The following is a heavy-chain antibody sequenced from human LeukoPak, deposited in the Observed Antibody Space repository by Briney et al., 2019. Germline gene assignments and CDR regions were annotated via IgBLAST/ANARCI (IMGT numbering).Heavy chain of an antibody. D-gene: IGHD5-12*01. J-gene: IGHJ4*02. Sequence: PGGSLRLSCTASGFAFSSYAMAWVRQAPGKGLEGVAAIGSDYDRVHEDSVKGRFTISRDNSKCTLYLQMDNLRAEDTAVYFCAKSAGVATIYFDSWGQGALVTVSS. CDR2: IGSDYDR. CDR1: GFAFSSYA. CDR3: AKSAGVATIYFDS. V-gene: IGHV3-23*01.